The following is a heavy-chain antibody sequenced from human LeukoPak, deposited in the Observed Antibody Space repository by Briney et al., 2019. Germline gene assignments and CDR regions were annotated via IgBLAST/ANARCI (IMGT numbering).Heavy chain of an antibody. V-gene: IGHV4-4*07. CDR1: GGSVSTYY. J-gene: IGHJ3*02. CDR3: ARKPTWRYAFDI. CDR2: FFTSGTSGTT. Sequence: PSETLSLTCTVSGGSVSTYYWSWIRQPAGKGLEFIGRFFTSGTSGTTNYHPSLKSRVTMSLDTAKNQFSLKLSSVTAADTAVYYCARKPTWRYAFDIWGQGTMVTVSS.